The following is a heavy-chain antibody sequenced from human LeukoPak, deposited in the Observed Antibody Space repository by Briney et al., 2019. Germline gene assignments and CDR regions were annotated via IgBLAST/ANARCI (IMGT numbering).Heavy chain of an antibody. CDR2: IRYDETNR. CDR3: AKRRGLEVLYYYYMDV. V-gene: IGHV3-30*02. J-gene: IGHJ6*03. CDR1: GFTFSSYG. Sequence: GGSLRLSCAASGFTFSSYGMHWVRQAPGKGLEWVAFIRYDETNRFYVDSVKGRFTISRDNSKNTLYLQMDSLRAEDTAVYYCAKRRGLEVLYYYYMDVWGKGTTVTVSS. D-gene: IGHD1-7*01.